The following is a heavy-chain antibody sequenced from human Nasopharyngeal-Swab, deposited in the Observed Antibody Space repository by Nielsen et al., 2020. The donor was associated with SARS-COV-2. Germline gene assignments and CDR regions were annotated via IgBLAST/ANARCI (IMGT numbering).Heavy chain of an antibody. Sequence: GESLKISCAASGFTFNDYSMNWVRQAPGKGLEWVSYISSSSSTIYYADSVKGRFTISRDNAKNSLYLQMDSLRAEDTAVYYCARGGQGTYYYDSSGYYGEYYFDYWGQGTLVTVSS. D-gene: IGHD3-22*01. CDR3: ARGGQGTYYYDSSGYYGEYYFDY. J-gene: IGHJ4*02. CDR1: GFTFNDYS. CDR2: ISSSSSTI. V-gene: IGHV3-48*01.